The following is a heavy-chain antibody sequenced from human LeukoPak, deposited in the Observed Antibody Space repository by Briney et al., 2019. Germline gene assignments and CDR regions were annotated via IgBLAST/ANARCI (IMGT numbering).Heavy chain of an antibody. Sequence: CLRHAGAASGFICGRFSVHGVRQAPNKWLEWVAVISDDESNKNYADSVKGRFTISRDNSKNTLYLQMNSLRAEDTAVYYCAKDPQSYGDYWDDYWGQGTLVTVSS. CDR2: ISDDESNK. D-gene: IGHD4-17*01. CDR3: AKDPQSYGDYWDDY. J-gene: IGHJ4*02. V-gene: IGHV3-30*07. CDR1: GFICGRFS.